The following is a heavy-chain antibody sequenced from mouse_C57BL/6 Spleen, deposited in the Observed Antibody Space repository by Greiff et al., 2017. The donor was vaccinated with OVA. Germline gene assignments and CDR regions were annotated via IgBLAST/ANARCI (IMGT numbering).Heavy chain of an antibody. CDR2: IYPGDGDT. V-gene: IGHV1-80*01. Sequence: VQLQQSGAELVKPGASVKISCKASGYAFSSYWMNWVKQRPGKGLEWIGKIYPGDGDTNYNGKFTGKATLTADKSSSTAYMQLSSLTSEDSAVYFCARWDHYYGSSPHVDYWGQGTTLTVSS. CDR1: GYAFSSYW. CDR3: ARWDHYYGSSPHVDY. J-gene: IGHJ2*01. D-gene: IGHD1-1*01.